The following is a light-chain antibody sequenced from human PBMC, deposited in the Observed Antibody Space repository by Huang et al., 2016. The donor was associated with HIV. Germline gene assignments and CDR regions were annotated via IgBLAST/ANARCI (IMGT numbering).Light chain of an antibody. Sequence: EIVMTQSPATLSVSSGERATLSCRASQNFGHHLTWYQHKPGQAPRLSIYGASTRDTGIPPRYSGSGCGTEFTLTISGLESEDVAVYYYQQFNTWPPRFTFGPGTTVDVK. J-gene: IGKJ3*01. CDR2: GAS. CDR3: QQFNTWPPRFT. CDR1: QNFGHH. V-gene: IGKV3-15*01.